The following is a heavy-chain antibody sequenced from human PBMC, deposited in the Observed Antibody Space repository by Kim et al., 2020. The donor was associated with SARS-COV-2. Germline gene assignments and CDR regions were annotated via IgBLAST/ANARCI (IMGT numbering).Heavy chain of an antibody. D-gene: IGHD3-3*01. J-gene: IGHJ3*02. CDR1: GGSISSGGYY. CDR2: IYYSGST. CDR3: ARGRTDIIPNDAFDI. V-gene: IGHV4-31*03. Sequence: SETLSLTCTVSGGSISSGGYYWSWIRQHPGNGLEWIGYIYYSGSTYYNPSLKSRVTISVDTSKNQFSLKLSSVTAAHTAVYYCARGRTDIIPNDAFDIWGQGTMVTVSS.